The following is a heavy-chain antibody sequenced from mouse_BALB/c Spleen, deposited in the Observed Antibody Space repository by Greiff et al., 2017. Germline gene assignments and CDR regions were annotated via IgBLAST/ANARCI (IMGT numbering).Heavy chain of an antibody. CDR3: ARDAGTTARWYFDV. Sequence: EVKLVESGGGLVQPGGSLRLSCATSGFTFSDFYMEWVRQPPGKRLEWIAASRNKANDYTTEYSASVKGRFIVSRDTSQSILYLQMNALRAEDTAIYYCARDAGTTARWYFDVWGAGTTVTVSS. CDR1: GFTFSDFY. CDR2: SRNKANDYTT. J-gene: IGHJ1*01. D-gene: IGHD1-2*01. V-gene: IGHV7-1*02.